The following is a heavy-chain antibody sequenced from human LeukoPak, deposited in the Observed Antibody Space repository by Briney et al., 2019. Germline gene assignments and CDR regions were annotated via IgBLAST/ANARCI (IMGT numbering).Heavy chain of an antibody. CDR1: GFTFSSYE. Sequence: QPGGSLRLSCAASGFTFSSYEMNWVRQDPGKGLEWVSYISSRGSTIYYADSVKGRFTISRDNAKNSLYLQMNSLRAEDTAVYYCAKGYSSGWYSWWYFDLWGRGTLVTVSS. J-gene: IGHJ2*01. D-gene: IGHD6-19*01. CDR2: ISSRGSTI. V-gene: IGHV3-48*03. CDR3: AKGYSSGWYSWWYFDL.